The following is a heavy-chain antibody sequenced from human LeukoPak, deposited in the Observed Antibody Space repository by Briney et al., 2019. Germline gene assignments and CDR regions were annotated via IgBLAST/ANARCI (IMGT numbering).Heavy chain of an antibody. CDR1: GYSFTSYW. Sequence: GESLKISCKGSGYSFTSYWIGWVRQMPGKGLEWMGIIYPHDSETIYSPSFQGQVTVSVDKSISTAYLQWNSLKASDTAMYYCARVDRRGYSDYTAILPDYWGQGTLVTVSS. CDR3: ARVDRRGYSDYTAILPDY. V-gene: IGHV5-51*01. CDR2: IYPHDSET. J-gene: IGHJ4*02. D-gene: IGHD5-12*01.